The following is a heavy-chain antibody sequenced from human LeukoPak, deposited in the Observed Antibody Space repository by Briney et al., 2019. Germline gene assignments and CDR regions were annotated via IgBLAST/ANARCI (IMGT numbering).Heavy chain of an antibody. J-gene: IGHJ4*02. CDR3: ARDPCGGDCYYLDY. CDR1: GGSISSYY. CDR2: IYSSGNT. V-gene: IGHV4-59*12. Sequence: SETLSLTCTVSGGSISSYYWSWIRQPPGKGLEWIGHIYSSGNTEYTSSLKSRVTISLDTSKNQFSLKLSSVTAADTAVYYCARDPCGGDCYYLDYWGQGTLVTVSS. D-gene: IGHD2-21*02.